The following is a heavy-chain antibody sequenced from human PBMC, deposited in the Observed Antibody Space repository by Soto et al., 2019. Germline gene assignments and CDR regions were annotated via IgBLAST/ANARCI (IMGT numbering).Heavy chain of an antibody. Sequence: SSETLSLTCTVSGVSISNSSYYWGWIRRPPGKGLEWIGTIYYSGITYYNPSLKSRVTISVDTSKNQFSLKLTSVTAADTAVYYCARHGSNWGQGTTVTVSS. CDR3: ARHGSN. V-gene: IGHV4-39*01. CDR2: IYYSGIT. CDR1: GVSISNSSYY. J-gene: IGHJ6*02.